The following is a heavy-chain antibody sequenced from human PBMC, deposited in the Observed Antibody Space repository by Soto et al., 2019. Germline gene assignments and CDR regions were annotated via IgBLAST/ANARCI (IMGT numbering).Heavy chain of an antibody. D-gene: IGHD1-26*01. CDR3: ARRYTGSYYDY. V-gene: IGHV4-39*01. CDR2: IYYSGST. CDR1: GGSISTPNYY. Sequence: QLQLQESGPGLVKPSETLSLTCTVSGGSISTPNYYWGWIRQPPGKGLEWIGSIYYSGSTYYNPSLKSRVTISVDTSMTQFSLRLTSVTAADTAVYYCARRYTGSYYDYWGQGTLVTVSS. J-gene: IGHJ4*02.